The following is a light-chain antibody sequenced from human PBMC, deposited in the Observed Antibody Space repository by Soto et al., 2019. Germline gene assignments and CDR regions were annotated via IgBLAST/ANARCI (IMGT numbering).Light chain of an antibody. CDR2: GTS. V-gene: IGKV3D-20*02. CDR3: QQRSNWPRT. J-gene: IGKJ1*01. CDR1: QSVTSTY. Sequence: EIVLTQSPGTLSLSPGERATLSCRASQSVTSTYLAWYQQRPGQTPTLLISGTSIRATGIPDRFSGSGSGTDFTLTISSLEPEDFAVYYCQQRSNWPRTFGQGTKVDIK.